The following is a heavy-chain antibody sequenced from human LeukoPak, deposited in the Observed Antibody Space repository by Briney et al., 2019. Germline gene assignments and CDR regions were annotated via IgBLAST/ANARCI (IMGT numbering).Heavy chain of an antibody. CDR3: ASRVPAAI. V-gene: IGHV3-7*01. J-gene: IGHJ4*02. CDR2: IKQDGSEK. Sequence: GGSLRLSCAASGFTFSSYGMSWVRQAPGKGLEWVANIKQDGSEKYYVDSVKGRFTISRDNAKNSLYLRMNSLRAEDTAVYYCASRVPAAIWGQGTLVTVSS. D-gene: IGHD2-2*01. CDR1: GFTFSSYG.